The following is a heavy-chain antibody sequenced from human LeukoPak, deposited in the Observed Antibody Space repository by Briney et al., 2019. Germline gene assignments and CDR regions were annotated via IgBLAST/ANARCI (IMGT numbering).Heavy chain of an antibody. CDR3: ARDFGLYYYDSNTFDY. V-gene: IGHV3-11*04. D-gene: IGHD3-22*01. Sequence: PGGSLRLSCAASGFTFSDYYMSWIRQAPGKGLEWVSYISSSGSTIYYADSVKGRFTISRDNAKNSLYLQMNSLRAEDTAVYYCARDFGLYYYDSNTFDYWGQGTLVTVSS. CDR1: GFTFSDYY. CDR2: ISSSGSTI. J-gene: IGHJ4*02.